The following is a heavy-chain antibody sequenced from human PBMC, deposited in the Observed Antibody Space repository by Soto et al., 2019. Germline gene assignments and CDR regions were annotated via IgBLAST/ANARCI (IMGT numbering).Heavy chain of an antibody. J-gene: IGHJ4*01. Sequence: GSLRLSCAASGFTVSSNYMSWVRQAPGKGLEWIGSIYYSGSTYYNPSLKSRVTISVDTSRNQFSLIVNSVTAADTAVYYCARGVLHWGQGTLVTVPQ. CDR3: ARGVLH. CDR1: GFTVSSNY. V-gene: IGHV4-59*02. CDR2: IYYSGST.